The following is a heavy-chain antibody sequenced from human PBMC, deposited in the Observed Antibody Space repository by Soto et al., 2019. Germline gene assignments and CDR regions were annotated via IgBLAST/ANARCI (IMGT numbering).Heavy chain of an antibody. CDR2: IIPILDTA. CDR1: GGTFNNNA. V-gene: IGHV1-69*01. Sequence: QVQLVQSGAEVKKPGSSVKVSCKASGGTFNNNAISWVRQAPGQGLEWMGGIIPILDTANYAQKFRGRVTITADESTSTGYMDLSSLRSEDTAVYYCARPYDSSDYYGGGMDVWGQGTTVTVSS. J-gene: IGHJ6*02. CDR3: ARPYDSSDYYGGGMDV. D-gene: IGHD3-22*01.